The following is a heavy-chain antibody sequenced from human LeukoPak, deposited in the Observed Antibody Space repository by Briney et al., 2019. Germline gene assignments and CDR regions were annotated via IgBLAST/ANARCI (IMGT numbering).Heavy chain of an antibody. CDR2: IYSSGTT. CDR3: ARGLTAAGSNWFDP. Sequence: SETLSLTCSVSGGSISSYYWSWIRQPPGKGLEWIGYIYSSGTTNYKPSLKSRVTISVETSNNQFSLKLSSVTAADTAVYYCARGLTAAGSNWFDPWGQGTLVTVSS. CDR1: GGSISSYY. J-gene: IGHJ5*02. D-gene: IGHD6-13*01. V-gene: IGHV4-59*01.